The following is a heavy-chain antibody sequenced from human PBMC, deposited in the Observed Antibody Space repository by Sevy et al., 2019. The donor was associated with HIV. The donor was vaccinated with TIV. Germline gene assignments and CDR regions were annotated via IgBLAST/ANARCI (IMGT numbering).Heavy chain of an antibody. V-gene: IGHV3-21*01. CDR3: ARDLFSGGNAVYGY. D-gene: IGHD2-15*01. CDR1: GFTFNNYA. Sequence: GGSLRLSCAASGFTFNNYAMSWVRQAPGKGLEWVSSINAISSNIYYADSVKGRFTISRDNAENSLYLQMNSVRAEDTAVYYCARDLFSGGNAVYGYWGQGTLVTVSS. CDR2: INAISSNI. J-gene: IGHJ4*02.